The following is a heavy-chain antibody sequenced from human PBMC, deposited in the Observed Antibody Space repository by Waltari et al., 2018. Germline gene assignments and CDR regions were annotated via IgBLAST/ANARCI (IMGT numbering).Heavy chain of an antibody. J-gene: IGHJ4*02. Sequence: EVQLLESGGGLVQPWGSLRLSCAASGFTFSSYALIWVRQAPGKGLEWVSAISGTGGSAYSAYSVKGRFTISRDNAKNTLYLQMNSLRVEDTAMYYCAKGRVPAAAIYYLDTWGQGTLVTVSS. CDR1: GFTFSSYA. CDR2: ISGTGGSA. CDR3: AKGRVPAAAIYYLDT. V-gene: IGHV3-23*01. D-gene: IGHD2-2*01.